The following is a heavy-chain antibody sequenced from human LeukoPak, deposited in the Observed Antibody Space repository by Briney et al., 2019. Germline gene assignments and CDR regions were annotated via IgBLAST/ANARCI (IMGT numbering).Heavy chain of an antibody. Sequence: PSETLSLTCTVSGGSISSSSYYWGWIRQPPGKGLEWIGSIYYSGSTYYNPSLKSRVTISVDTSKNQFSLKLNSVTAADTAVYYCAGYLAGQPSGPNRWGPGTLVTVSS. CDR1: GGSISSSSYY. J-gene: IGHJ5*02. CDR2: IYYSGST. D-gene: IGHD6-13*01. CDR3: AGYLAGQPSGPNR. V-gene: IGHV4-39*07.